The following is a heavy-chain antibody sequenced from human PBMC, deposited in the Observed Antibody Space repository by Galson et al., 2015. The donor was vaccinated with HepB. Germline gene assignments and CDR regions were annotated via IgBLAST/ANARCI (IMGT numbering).Heavy chain of an antibody. V-gene: IGHV1-24*01. CDR1: GYTLTELS. D-gene: IGHD6-19*01. CDR3: ATRWSSGWQFDY. Sequence: SVKVSCKVSGYTLTELSMHWVRQAPGKGLEWMGGFDPEDGETIYAQKFQGRVTMTEDTSTDTAYMELSSLRSEDTAVYYCATRWSSGWQFDYWGQGTLVTVSS. CDR2: FDPEDGET. J-gene: IGHJ4*02.